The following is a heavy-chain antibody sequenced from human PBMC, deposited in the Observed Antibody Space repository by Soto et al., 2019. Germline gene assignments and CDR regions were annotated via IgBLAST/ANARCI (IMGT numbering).Heavy chain of an antibody. CDR2: ISGSGGST. V-gene: IGHV3-23*01. D-gene: IGHD2-21*02. CDR3: ARLTGLSDPYYYYYYMDV. Sequence: PGGSLRLSCAASGFTFSSYAMSWVRQAPGKGLEWVSAISGSGGSTYYADSVKGRFTISRHNSKNTLYLQMNSLRAEDTAVYYCARLTGLSDPYYYYYYMDVWGKGTTVTVSS. CDR1: GFTFSSYA. J-gene: IGHJ6*03.